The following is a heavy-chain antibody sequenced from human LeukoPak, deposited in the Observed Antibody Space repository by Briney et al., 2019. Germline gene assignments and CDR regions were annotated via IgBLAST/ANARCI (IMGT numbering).Heavy chain of an antibody. D-gene: IGHD4-17*01. CDR1: GFTFSSYT. Sequence: GGSLRLSCAASGFTFSSYTMSWVRQAPGKGLEWISSISSSSSPIYYADSVKGRFTISRDNAENSLYLQMNSLRAEDTAVYYCARAGSTTVTTGPRYWGQGTLVTVSS. CDR3: ARAGSTTVTTGPRY. V-gene: IGHV3-48*01. J-gene: IGHJ4*02. CDR2: ISSSSSPI.